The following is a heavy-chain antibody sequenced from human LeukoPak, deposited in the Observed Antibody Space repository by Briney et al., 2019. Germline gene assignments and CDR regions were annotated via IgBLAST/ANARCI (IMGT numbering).Heavy chain of an antibody. Sequence: PGGSLRLSCAASGFTFSIYAMHWVRQAPGKGLEWVAVISYDESDKYYADSAKGRFTISRDNSKNTLYLQMNSLRPEDTAVYYCARRWSFDYWGQGTLVTVSS. CDR3: ARRWSFDY. CDR2: ISYDESDK. V-gene: IGHV3-30*04. CDR1: GFTFSIYA. D-gene: IGHD6-13*01. J-gene: IGHJ4*02.